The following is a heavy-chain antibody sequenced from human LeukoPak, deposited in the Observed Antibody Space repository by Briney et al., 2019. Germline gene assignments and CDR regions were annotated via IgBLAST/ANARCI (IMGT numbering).Heavy chain of an antibody. J-gene: IGHJ4*02. Sequence: GGSLRLSCAASGFTFSSYWMSWVRQAPGKGLEWVSGISASGGSTYYADSVKGRFTISRDNSKNTLYLQMNSLRAEDTAVYYCAKLSGNYYYFDYWGQGTLVTVSS. CDR3: AKLSGNYYYFDY. D-gene: IGHD1-26*01. V-gene: IGHV3-23*01. CDR1: GFTFSSYW. CDR2: ISASGGST.